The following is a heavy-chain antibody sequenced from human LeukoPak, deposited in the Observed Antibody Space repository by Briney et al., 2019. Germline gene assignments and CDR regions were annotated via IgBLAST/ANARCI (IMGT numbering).Heavy chain of an antibody. CDR3: ARVAAGYSVNYFDY. Sequence: GGSLRLSCAASGFSFSTYSMIWVRQAPGKGLEWVSYISTGSSTTYYADSVKGRFTISRDNVENSLYLQMNSLRDEDTAVYYCARVAAGYSVNYFDYWGQGTLVTVSS. CDR1: GFSFSTYS. V-gene: IGHV3-48*02. J-gene: IGHJ4*02. D-gene: IGHD4-23*01. CDR2: ISTGSSTT.